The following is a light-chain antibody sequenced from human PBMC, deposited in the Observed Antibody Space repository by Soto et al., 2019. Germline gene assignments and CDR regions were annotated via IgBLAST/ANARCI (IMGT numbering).Light chain of an antibody. CDR1: QSVSSSY. CDR3: QQYGSSPFT. Sequence: ELVLTQSPGTLSLSPGERATLSCRASQSVSSSYLAWYQQKPGQAPRLLIYGASRRATGIPDRFSGSGSGTDFTLTISRLEPEDFAVYYCQQYGSSPFTFGPGTKVHIK. J-gene: IGKJ3*01. V-gene: IGKV3-20*01. CDR2: GAS.